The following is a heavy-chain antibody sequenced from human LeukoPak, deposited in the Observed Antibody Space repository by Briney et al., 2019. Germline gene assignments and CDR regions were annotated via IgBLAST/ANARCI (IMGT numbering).Heavy chain of an antibody. CDR3: ARAGGSTVSHSDY. CDR1: GFTFSSYS. D-gene: IGHD4-17*01. J-gene: IGHJ4*02. CDR2: ISSSTSYI. Sequence: GGSLRLSCAASGFTFSSYSMNWIRQAPGKGLEWVSSISSSTSYIYYADSVKGRFTISKGNAKNSLYLQMNSLRAEDTAVYYCARAGGSTVSHSDYWGQGTLVTVSS. V-gene: IGHV3-21*01.